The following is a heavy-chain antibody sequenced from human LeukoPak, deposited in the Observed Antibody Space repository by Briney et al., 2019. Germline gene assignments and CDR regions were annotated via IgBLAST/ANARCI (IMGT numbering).Heavy chain of an antibody. D-gene: IGHD1-14*01. CDR3: VRYRSAGYYYGMDV. CDR1: GFSFTNYW. CDR2: IYPGHSDT. Sequence: HGESLKISCKGSGFSFTNYWIGWVRQMPGKGLEWMGIIYPGHSDTRYSPSFQGQVTMPADKSISTAYLRWSSLKASDTAIYYCVRYRSAGYYYGMDVWGQGTTVTVSS. V-gene: IGHV5-51*01. J-gene: IGHJ6*02.